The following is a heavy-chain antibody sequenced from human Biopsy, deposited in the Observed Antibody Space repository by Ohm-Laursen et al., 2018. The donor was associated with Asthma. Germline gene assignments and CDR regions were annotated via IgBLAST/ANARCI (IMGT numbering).Heavy chain of an antibody. D-gene: IGHD3-22*01. Sequence: SVKVSCKDSRDIFSSYGFSWVRQAPGQGLEWMGGIIPISLTPSYARRFRGRVTISADEYTRTAYMELSSLRSEDTAVYYCARDPSYFDPSVEGWHLWGQGTMVTVSS. V-gene: IGHV1-69*13. CDR1: RDIFSSYG. J-gene: IGHJ3*01. CDR2: IIPISLTP. CDR3: ARDPSYFDPSVEGWHL.